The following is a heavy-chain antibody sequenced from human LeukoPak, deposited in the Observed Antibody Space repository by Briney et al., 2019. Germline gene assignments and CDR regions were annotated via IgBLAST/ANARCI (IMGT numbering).Heavy chain of an antibody. CDR2: MEGDGSEK. CDR3: AREEYYYDSTRDY. J-gene: IGHJ4*02. V-gene: IGHV3-7*01. Sequence: GGSLTLSCAASGFTLSTYWMSWVRQAPGKGLEWVANMEGDGSEKNYRDSVKGRFSISRDNAKNSLYLQMNSLRAEDTAVYYCAREEYYYDSTRDYWGQGTLVTVSS. D-gene: IGHD3-22*01. CDR1: GFTLSTYW.